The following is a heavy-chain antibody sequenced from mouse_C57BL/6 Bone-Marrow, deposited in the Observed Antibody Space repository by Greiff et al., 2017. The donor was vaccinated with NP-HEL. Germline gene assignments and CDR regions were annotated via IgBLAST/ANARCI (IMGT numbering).Heavy chain of an antibody. CDR2: INPNNGGT. J-gene: IGHJ4*01. Sequence: EVQVVESGPELVKPGASVKMSCKASGYTFTDYNMHWVKQSHGKSLEWIGYINPNNGGTSYNQKFKGKATLTVNKSSSTAYMELRSLTSEDSAVYYCARSGDYAMDYWGQGTSVTVSS. V-gene: IGHV1-22*01. CDR3: ARSGDYAMDY. D-gene: IGHD3-1*01. CDR1: GYTFTDYN.